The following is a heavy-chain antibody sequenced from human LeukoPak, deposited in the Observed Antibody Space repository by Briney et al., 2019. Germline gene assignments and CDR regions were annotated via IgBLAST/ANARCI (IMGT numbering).Heavy chain of an antibody. Sequence: ASVMVSCKASGGTFSSYAISWVRQAPGQGLEWMGWVSTNDGNTVYAQRLQGRVTMTTDTSTSVAYMELRSLTSDDTAVYYCTRDSVDYYYYGMDVWGQGTTVTVSS. CDR1: GGTFSSYA. V-gene: IGHV1-18*01. D-gene: IGHD2-2*01. CDR2: VSTNDGNT. J-gene: IGHJ6*02. CDR3: TRDSVDYYYYGMDV.